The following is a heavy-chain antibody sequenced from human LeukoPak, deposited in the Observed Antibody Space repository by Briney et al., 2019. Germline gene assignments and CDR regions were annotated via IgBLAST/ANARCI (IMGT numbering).Heavy chain of an antibody. J-gene: IGHJ5*02. V-gene: IGHV1-58*01. Sequence: SVKVSCKASGFTFTSSAVQWVRQARGQRLEWIGWIVVGSGNTNYAQKFQERVTITRDMSTSAAYMELSSLRSEDTAVYYCAAGYNWNTPPFDPWGQGTLVTVSS. CDR2: IVVGSGNT. CDR3: AAGYNWNTPPFDP. CDR1: GFTFTSSA. D-gene: IGHD1-1*01.